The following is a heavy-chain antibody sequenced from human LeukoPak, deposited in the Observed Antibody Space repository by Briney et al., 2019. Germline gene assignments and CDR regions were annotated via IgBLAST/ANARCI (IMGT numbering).Heavy chain of an antibody. J-gene: IGHJ4*02. CDR2: IYYSGSS. CDR3: TRGSQPSGYWPLDY. V-gene: IGHV4-30-4*01. D-gene: IGHD3-3*01. CDR1: GGTISSGDYY. Sequence: PSETLSLTCTVSGGTISSGDYYWSWIRQPPGKGLEWIGYIYYSGSSYYNPSLKSRVTISVDTSKNQFSLKLSSVTAADTAVYYCTRGSQPSGYWPLDYWGQGTLVTVSS.